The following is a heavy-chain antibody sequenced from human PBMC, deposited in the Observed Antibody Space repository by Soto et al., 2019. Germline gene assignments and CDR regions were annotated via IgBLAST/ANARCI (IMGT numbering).Heavy chain of an antibody. CDR2: IWYDGSNA. D-gene: IGHD5-18*01. V-gene: IGHV3-33*01. J-gene: IGHJ6*02. CDR3: MRGDRYGRNWPYYDYYGMDV. Sequence: QVQLVESGGGVVRPGRSLRLSCAASGFSFSNYGMHWVRQAPGKGLVWVAVIWYDGSNAYYTDSVKGRFTISRDNSRNTLNLQMNSLRAEDTAIYYSMRGDRYGRNWPYYDYYGMDVWARGTTVTVSS. CDR1: GFSFSNYG.